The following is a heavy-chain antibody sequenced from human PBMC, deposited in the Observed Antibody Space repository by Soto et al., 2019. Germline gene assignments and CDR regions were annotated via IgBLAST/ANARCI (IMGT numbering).Heavy chain of an antibody. CDR1: GFTFSSYG. J-gene: IGHJ4*02. CDR3: AKDRFRYGSGSYATRYFDY. Sequence: GGSLRLSCAASGFTFSSYGMHWVRQAPGKGLEWVAVISYDGSNKYYADSVKGRFTISRDNSKNTLYLQMNSLRAEDTAVYYCAKDRFRYGSGSYATRYFDYWGQGTLVTVSS. D-gene: IGHD3-10*01. CDR2: ISYDGSNK. V-gene: IGHV3-30*18.